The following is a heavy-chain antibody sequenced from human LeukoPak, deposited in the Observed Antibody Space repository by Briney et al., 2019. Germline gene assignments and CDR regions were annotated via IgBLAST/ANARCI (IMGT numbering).Heavy chain of an antibody. Sequence: GGSLRLSCAASGFTFSSYWMSWVRQAPGKGLEWVANIKKDGSEKYYVDSVKGRFTISRDNAKTSLYLQMNSLRAEDTAMYYCARHLSGVTGYTYGRGIDYWGQGTLVTVSS. CDR1: GFTFSSYW. CDR3: ARHLSGVTGYTYGRGIDY. V-gene: IGHV3-7*01. CDR2: IKKDGSEK. D-gene: IGHD5-18*01. J-gene: IGHJ4*02.